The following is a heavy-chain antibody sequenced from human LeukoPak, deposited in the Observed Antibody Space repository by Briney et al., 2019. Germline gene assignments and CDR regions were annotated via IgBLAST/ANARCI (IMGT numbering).Heavy chain of an antibody. V-gene: IGHV3-48*01. CDR2: INADSSTI. CDR1: GFTFSTYN. CDR3: VRDNSRGQSLGVIY. J-gene: IGHJ4*02. D-gene: IGHD3-22*01. Sequence: PGGSLRLSCAASGFTFSTYNMNWVRHAPGKGLEWISYINADSSTIQYADSVRGRFTTSRDNAKNSLYLQMNSLRAEGTAVYYCVRDNSRGQSLGVIYWGQGSLVTVSS.